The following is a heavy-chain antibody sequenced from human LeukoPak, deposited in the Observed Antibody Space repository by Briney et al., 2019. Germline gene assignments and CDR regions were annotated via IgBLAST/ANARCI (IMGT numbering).Heavy chain of an antibody. CDR1: GFTFSSYS. Sequence: GGSLRLSCAASGFTFSSYSMNWVRQAPGKGLEWVSSISSSSSYIYHADSVKGRFTISRDNAKNSLYLKMNSLRAEDTAVYYCARVGLRFAFDIWGQGTMVTVSS. CDR3: ARVGLRFAFDI. D-gene: IGHD3-10*01. CDR2: ISSSSSYI. J-gene: IGHJ3*02. V-gene: IGHV3-21*01.